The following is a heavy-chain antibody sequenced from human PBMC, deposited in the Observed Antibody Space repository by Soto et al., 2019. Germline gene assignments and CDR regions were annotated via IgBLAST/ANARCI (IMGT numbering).Heavy chain of an antibody. CDR3: ASRRGGSYYGGYNYYGMDV. CDR2: IIPIFGTA. V-gene: IGHV1-69*13. Sequence: SVKVSCKASGGTFSSYAISWVRQAPGQGLEWMGGIIPIFGTANYAQKFQGRVTITADESTSTAYMELSSLRSEDTAVCYCASRRGGSYYGGYNYYGMDVWRQGTTVTVSS. CDR1: GGTFSSYA. J-gene: IGHJ6*02. D-gene: IGHD1-26*01.